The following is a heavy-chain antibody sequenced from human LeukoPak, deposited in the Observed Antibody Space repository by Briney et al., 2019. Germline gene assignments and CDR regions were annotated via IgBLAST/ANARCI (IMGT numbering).Heavy chain of an antibody. Sequence: GASVKVSCKASGYTFTSYGISWVRQAPGQGHEWMGWINPNSGDTHYPQTFQARVTMTRDTSISTAYMELSRLRSDDTAMYYCATRYGSGSPISYFDLWGRGTLVTVSS. D-gene: IGHD3-10*01. J-gene: IGHJ2*01. V-gene: IGHV1-2*02. CDR1: GYTFTSYG. CDR3: ATRYGSGSPISYFDL. CDR2: INPNSGDT.